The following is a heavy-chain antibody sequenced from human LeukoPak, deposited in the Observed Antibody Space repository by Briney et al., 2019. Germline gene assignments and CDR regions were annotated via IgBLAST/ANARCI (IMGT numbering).Heavy chain of an antibody. CDR1: GGSFSGYY. CDR2: IYYSGST. J-gene: IGHJ6*03. CDR3: ARLGEHYDILTGYYKGYYMDV. V-gene: IGHV4-59*01. Sequence: SETLSLTCAVYGGSFSGYYWSWIRQPPGKGLEWIGYIYYSGSTNYNPSLKSRVTISVDTSKNQFSLKLSSVTAADTAVYYCARLGEHYDILTGYYKGYYMDVWGKGTTVTISS. D-gene: IGHD3-9*01.